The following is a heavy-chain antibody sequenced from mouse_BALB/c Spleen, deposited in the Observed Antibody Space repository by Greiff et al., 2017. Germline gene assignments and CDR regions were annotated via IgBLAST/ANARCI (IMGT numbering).Heavy chain of an antibody. CDR2: ISSGSSTI. J-gene: IGHJ2*01. V-gene: IGHV5-17*02. Sequence: EVQRVESGGGLVQPGGSRKLSCAASGFTFSSFGMHWVRQAPEKGLEWVAYISSGSSTIYYADTVKGRFTISRDNPKNTLFLQMTSLRSEDTAMYYCARHGSSHFDYWGQGTTLTVSS. CDR3: ARHGSSHFDY. D-gene: IGHD1-1*01. CDR1: GFTFSSFG.